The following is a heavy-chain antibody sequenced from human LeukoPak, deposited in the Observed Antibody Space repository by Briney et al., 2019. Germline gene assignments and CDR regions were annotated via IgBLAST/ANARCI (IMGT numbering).Heavy chain of an antibody. D-gene: IGHD4-17*01. Sequence: SETLSLTCTVSGGSISSYYWSWIRQPPGKGLEWIGYIYYSGSTNYNPSLKSRVTISVDTSKNQFSLKLSSVTAADTAVYYCASPGNYGGNFDYWAQGTLVTVSS. CDR1: GGSISSYY. CDR2: IYYSGST. V-gene: IGHV4-59*01. J-gene: IGHJ4*02. CDR3: ASPGNYGGNFDY.